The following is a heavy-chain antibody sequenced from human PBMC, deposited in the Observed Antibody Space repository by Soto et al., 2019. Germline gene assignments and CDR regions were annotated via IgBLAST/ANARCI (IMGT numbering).Heavy chain of an antibody. CDR1: GLKFSDTW. CDR2: IKSKGGGETK. CDR3: ACDNSGRFRTYH. J-gene: IGHJ5*02. V-gene: IGHV3-15*07. Sequence: EVQLVESGGGLVKPGDSLRLSCAVSGLKFSDTWMNWVRQTPWKGLEWVGRIKSKGGGETKDYAAPVKGRFAISRDDSRDTLYLQMDSLKIEDTAVYHCACDNSGRFRTYHLGQGTLVTVS. D-gene: IGHD4-4*01.